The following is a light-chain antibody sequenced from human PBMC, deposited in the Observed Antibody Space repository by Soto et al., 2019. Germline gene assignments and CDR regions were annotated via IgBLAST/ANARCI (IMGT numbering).Light chain of an antibody. J-gene: IGKJ1*01. V-gene: IGKV3-20*01. CDR3: LQYGSTPGT. CDR1: QSVSSY. Sequence: EIVLTQSPATLSLSPGERATLSCRASQSVSSYLSWYQHKPGQAPRLLIHGASSRATGTPDRFSGSGSGTDFTLIIDRLEPEDFALYYCLQYGSTPGTFGQGTKVDLK. CDR2: GAS.